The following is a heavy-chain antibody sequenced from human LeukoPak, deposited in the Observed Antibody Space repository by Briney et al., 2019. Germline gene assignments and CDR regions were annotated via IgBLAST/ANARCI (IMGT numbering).Heavy chain of an antibody. CDR3: ARTRPTWEGWGFDY. J-gene: IGHJ4*02. D-gene: IGHD1-26*01. V-gene: IGHV1-18*01. CDR1: GYTFTSFG. CDR2: ISAYNGNT. Sequence: ASVKVSCKASGYTFTSFGISWVRQAPGQGLEWMGWISAYNGNTNYAQKLQGRVTLTTDTSTRTAYMDLRSLRSDDTAIYYCARTRPTWEGWGFDYWGQGTLVTVSS.